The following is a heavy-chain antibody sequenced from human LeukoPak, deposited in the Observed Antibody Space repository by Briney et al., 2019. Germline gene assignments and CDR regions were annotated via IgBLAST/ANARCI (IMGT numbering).Heavy chain of an antibody. CDR2: IFYSGST. D-gene: IGHD2-2*01. CDR1: GASIGGSHFH. CDR3: ARRGITYSSSFFAY. V-gene: IGHV4-39*01. J-gene: IGHJ4*02. Sequence: PSETLSLTCTVSGASIGGSHFHWGWIRQPPGKGLEWIGSIFYSGSTYYNPSLKSRVTISVDTSKNQFSLKLTSVTAADTATYYCARRGITYSSSFFAYWGQGTLVTVCS.